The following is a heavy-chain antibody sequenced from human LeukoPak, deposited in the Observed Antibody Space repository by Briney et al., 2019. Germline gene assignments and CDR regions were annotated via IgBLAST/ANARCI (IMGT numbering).Heavy chain of an antibody. Sequence: SETLSLTCTVSGGSISSSTFYWGWIRQPPGKGLEWIGSLYYSGSTYYNPSLKSRVTISVDTSKNQFSLKLSSVTAADTAVYYCARETLTDEGAFDIWGQGTMVTVSS. J-gene: IGHJ3*02. CDR3: ARETLTDEGAFDI. D-gene: IGHD3-9*01. CDR1: GGSISSSTFY. CDR2: LYYSGST. V-gene: IGHV4-39*02.